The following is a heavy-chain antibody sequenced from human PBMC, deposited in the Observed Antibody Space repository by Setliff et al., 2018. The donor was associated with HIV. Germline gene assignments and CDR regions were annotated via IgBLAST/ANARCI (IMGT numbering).Heavy chain of an antibody. CDR1: GDAFTDYY. V-gene: IGHV1-69*05. Sequence: SVKVSCKASGDAFTDYYIHWVRQAPGQGLEWMGGIIPIFKSADYAQKFQGRVTITTDESTSTAYMDLSSLKSEDTAIYYCARGVTMVGGVNAFDPWGQGTLVTVSS. CDR3: ARGVTMVGGVNAFDP. CDR2: IIPIFKSA. J-gene: IGHJ5*02. D-gene: IGHD3-10*01.